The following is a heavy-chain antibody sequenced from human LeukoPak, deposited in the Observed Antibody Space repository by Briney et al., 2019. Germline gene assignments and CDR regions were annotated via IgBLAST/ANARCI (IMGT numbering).Heavy chain of an antibody. V-gene: IGHV4-34*01. Sequence: KPSETLSLTCAVYGGSFSGYYWSWIRQPPGKGLEWIGEINHSGSTNYNPSLKSRVTISVDTSKNQFSLKLSSVTAADTAVYYCALRYFDRDYWGQGTLVTVSS. CDR1: GGSFSGYY. CDR3: ALRYFDRDY. J-gene: IGHJ4*02. D-gene: IGHD3-9*01. CDR2: INHSGST.